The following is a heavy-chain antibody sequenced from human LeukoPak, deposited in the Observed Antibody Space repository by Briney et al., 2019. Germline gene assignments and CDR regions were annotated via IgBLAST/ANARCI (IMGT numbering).Heavy chain of an antibody. J-gene: IGHJ4*02. D-gene: IGHD3-9*01. CDR2: ISYDGSNK. CDR1: GFTFSSYA. CDR3: ARELRYFDW. V-gene: IGHV3-30-3*01. Sequence: GGSLRLSCAAPGFTFSSYAMHWVRQAPGKGLEWVAVISYDGSNKYYADSVKGRFTISRDNSKNTLYLQMNSLRAEDTAVYYCARELRYFDWWGQGTLVTVSS.